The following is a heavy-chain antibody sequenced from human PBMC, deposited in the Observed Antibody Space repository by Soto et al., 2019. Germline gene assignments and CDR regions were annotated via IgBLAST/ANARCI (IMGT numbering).Heavy chain of an antibody. J-gene: IGHJ4*01. V-gene: IGHV1-8*01. CDR3: ARAHVMVVAGSTFDY. CDR1: GYTFTSLD. D-gene: IGHD6-19*01. CDR2: MSPNSGNT. Sequence: ASVKVSCKASGYTFTSLDINWVRQATGQGPEWMGWMSPNSGNTGYAQKFQGRVTMTRDTSIGTAYMELTSLTSEDTAVYYCARAHVMVVAGSTFDYWGHGTLVTVSS.